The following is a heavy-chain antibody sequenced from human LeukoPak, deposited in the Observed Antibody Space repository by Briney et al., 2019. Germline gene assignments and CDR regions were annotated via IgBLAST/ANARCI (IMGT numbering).Heavy chain of an antibody. CDR1: GFTFSSYA. J-gene: IGHJ3*01. CDR3: ARTIYYYESTSYFSDAFDV. Sequence: GGSLRLSCAASGFTFSSYAMSWVRQAPGKGLEWVSSISPTSAYIYYQDSVKGRFTISRDDAKNSLYLEMDSLRAEDTAVYYCARTIYYYESTSYFSDAFDVWGQGTMVTVSS. D-gene: IGHD3-22*01. CDR2: ISPTSAYI. V-gene: IGHV3-21*01.